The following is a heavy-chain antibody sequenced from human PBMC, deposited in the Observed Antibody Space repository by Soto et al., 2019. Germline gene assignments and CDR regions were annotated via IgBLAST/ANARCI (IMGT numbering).Heavy chain of an antibody. CDR1: GFTFSRSA. V-gene: IGHV3-23*01. D-gene: IGHD3-3*01. J-gene: IGHJ6*02. CDR2: ISDSGGST. CDR3: ATGPTVFGAVIKEVNYYGLDI. Sequence: EVQLMESGGGLVQPGGSLRLSCAASGFTFSRSAMSWVRQAPGKGLEWVSAISDSGGSTYYTDSVKGRFTISRDNSKNSLYLQMDSLRAEDAAVYHCATGPTVFGAVIKEVNYYGLDIWGRGTTVTVSS.